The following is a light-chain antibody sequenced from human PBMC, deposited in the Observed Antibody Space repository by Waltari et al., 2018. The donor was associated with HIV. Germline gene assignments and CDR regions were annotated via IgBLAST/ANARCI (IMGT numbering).Light chain of an antibody. J-gene: IGKJ4*01. CDR2: WAS. CDR3: QKYYSTPLT. V-gene: IGKV4-1*01. CDR1: QSVLDTFNNKNY. Sequence: DIVMTQSPDSLAVSLGGTATINCKSSQSVLDTFNNKNYVAWYQQKAGQPPKLLLFWASTRDYGVPGRISGSGSGTDFTLTISSLQAGDVAVYYCQKYYSTPLTFGGGTKVEIK.